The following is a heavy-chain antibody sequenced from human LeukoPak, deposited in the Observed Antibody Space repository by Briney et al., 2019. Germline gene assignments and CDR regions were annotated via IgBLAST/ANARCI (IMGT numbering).Heavy chain of an antibody. CDR1: GGPIGSNY. Sequence: SETLSLTCTVSGGPIGSNYWNWIRQPPGKGLEWIAYIHYSGSTNYNPSLKSRASISIDTSRNQFSLRLSSVTAADTAVYYCVRGGELANYWGRGALVTVSS. J-gene: IGHJ4*02. D-gene: IGHD1-7*01. V-gene: IGHV4-59*08. CDR2: IHYSGST. CDR3: VRGGELANY.